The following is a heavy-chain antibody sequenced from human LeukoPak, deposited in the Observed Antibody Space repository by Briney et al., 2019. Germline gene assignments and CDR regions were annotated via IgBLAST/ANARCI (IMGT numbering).Heavy chain of an antibody. CDR3: AREVRGATSPLISYYGMDV. J-gene: IGHJ6*02. V-gene: IGHV1-69*04. D-gene: IGHD1-26*01. CDR1: GGTFSSYA. Sequence: SVKVSCKASGGTFSSYAISWVRQAPGQGLEWMGRIIPILGIANYAQKFQGRVTITADKSTSTAYMELSSLRSEDTAVYYCAREVRGATSPLISYYGMDVWGQGTTVTVSS. CDR2: IIPILGIA.